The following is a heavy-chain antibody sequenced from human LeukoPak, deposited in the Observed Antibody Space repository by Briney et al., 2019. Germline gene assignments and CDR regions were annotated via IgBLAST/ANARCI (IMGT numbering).Heavy chain of an antibody. CDR1: GFTFSSYS. D-gene: IGHD3-3*01. J-gene: IGHJ4*02. CDR3: VRNLDFWGDSEDY. Sequence: GGSLRLSCAASGFTFSSYSMNWVRQAPGKGLEWVSSTSSSSSYIYYADSVKGRFTISRDNAKNTLYLQMNSLRAEDTAVYYCVRNLDFWGDSEDYWGQGTLVTVSS. V-gene: IGHV3-21*01. CDR2: TSSSSSYI.